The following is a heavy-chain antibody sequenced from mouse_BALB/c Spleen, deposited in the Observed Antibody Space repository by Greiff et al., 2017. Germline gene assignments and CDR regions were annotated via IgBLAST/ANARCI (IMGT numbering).Heavy chain of an antibody. V-gene: IGHV1-54*01. J-gene: IGHJ1*01. CDR2: INPGSGGT. CDR3: ARPRLRRRATGYFDV. Sequence: QVQLQQSGAELVRPGTSVKVSCKASGYAFTNYLIEWVKQRPGQGLEWIGVINPGSGGTNYNEKFKGKATLTADKSSSTAYMQLSSLTSDDSAVYFCARPRLRRRATGYFDVWGAGTTVTVSS. CDR1: GYAFTNYL. D-gene: IGHD2-4*01.